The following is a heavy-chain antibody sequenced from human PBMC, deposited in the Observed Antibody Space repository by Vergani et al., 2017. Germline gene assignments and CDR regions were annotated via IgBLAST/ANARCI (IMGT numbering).Heavy chain of an antibody. CDR1: GYTFTRYY. V-gene: IGHV1-46*01. J-gene: IGHJ5*02. D-gene: IGHD2-2*01. Sequence: QVQLVQSGAEVKKPGASAKVSCKASGYTFTRYYMHWVRQAPGQGLEWMGIINPSGGSTSYAQKFQGRVTMTRDTSTSTVYMELSSLRSEDTAVYYCARDSRYCSSTSCYVGRDWFDPWGQGTLVTVSS. CDR2: INPSGGST. CDR3: ARDSRYCSSTSCYVGRDWFDP.